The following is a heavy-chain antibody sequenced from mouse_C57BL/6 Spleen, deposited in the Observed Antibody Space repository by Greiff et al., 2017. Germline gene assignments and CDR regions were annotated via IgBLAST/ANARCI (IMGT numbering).Heavy chain of an antibody. V-gene: IGHV5-17*01. CDR2: ISSGSSTI. J-gene: IGHJ2*01. D-gene: IGHD2-2*01. CDR3: ARAWFYYFDY. CDR1: GFTFSDYG. Sequence: EVMLVESGGGLVKPGGSLKLSCAASGFTFSDYGMHWVRQAPEKGLEWVAYISSGSSTIYYADTVKGRFTISRDNAKNTLFLQMTSLRSEDTAMYYCARAWFYYFDYWGQGTTLTVSS.